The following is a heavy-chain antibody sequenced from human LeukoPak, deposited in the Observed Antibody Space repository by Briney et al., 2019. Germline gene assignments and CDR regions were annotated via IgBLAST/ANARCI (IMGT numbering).Heavy chain of an antibody. V-gene: IGHV1-69*13. CDR1: GGTFSSYA. J-gene: IGHJ4*02. D-gene: IGHD3-22*01. Sequence: SVKVSCKASGGTFSSYAISWVRQAPGQGLEWMGGIIPIFGTANYAQKFQGRVTITADESTSTAYMELSSLRSEDTAVYYRASGGRITMIAYPAYYFDYWGQGTLVTVSS. CDR2: IIPIFGTA. CDR3: ASGGRITMIAYPAYYFDY.